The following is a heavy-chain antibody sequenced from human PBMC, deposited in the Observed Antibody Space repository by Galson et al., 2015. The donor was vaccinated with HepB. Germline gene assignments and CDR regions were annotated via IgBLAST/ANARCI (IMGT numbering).Heavy chain of an antibody. V-gene: IGHV3-48*01. Sequence: SLRLSCAASGFTFSDYSMNWVRQAPGKGLEWISYISSSSGTIYYADSVRGRFSISRDNAKNSLYLHMNSLRAEDTAVYYCARVPQIRDVYNSNYWGQGTLVTVSS. CDR3: ARVPQIRDVYNSNY. CDR1: GFTFSDYS. CDR2: ISSSSGTI. D-gene: IGHD5-24*01. J-gene: IGHJ4*02.